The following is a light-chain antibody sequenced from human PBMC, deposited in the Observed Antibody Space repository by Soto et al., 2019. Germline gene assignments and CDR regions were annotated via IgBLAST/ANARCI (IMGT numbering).Light chain of an antibody. Sequence: QSALTQPASVSGSPGQSITISCTGTSTDIGGYDRVSWYQQHPGQAPKLMIYGVTNRPSGVSNRFSGSKSGNTASLTISGLQTEDEADYYCNSYSSTNGDVFGSGTKLTVL. V-gene: IGLV2-14*01. CDR2: GVT. CDR3: NSYSSTNGDV. CDR1: STDIGGYDR. J-gene: IGLJ1*01.